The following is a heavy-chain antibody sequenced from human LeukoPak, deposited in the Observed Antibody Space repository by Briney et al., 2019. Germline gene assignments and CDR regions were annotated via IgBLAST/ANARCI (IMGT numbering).Heavy chain of an antibody. V-gene: IGHV3-15*01. D-gene: IGHD3-10*01. J-gene: IGHJ5*02. Sequence: GGSLRLSCAASGFTFSNAWMSCVRQTPGKGLEWVGRIKSKTDGGTTDYAAPVKGRFTISRDDSKNTLYLQMNSLKTEDTAVYYCTTLARSGSYYNFSPWGQGTLVTVSS. CDR1: GFTFSNAW. CDR2: IKSKTDGGTT. CDR3: TTLARSGSYYNFSP.